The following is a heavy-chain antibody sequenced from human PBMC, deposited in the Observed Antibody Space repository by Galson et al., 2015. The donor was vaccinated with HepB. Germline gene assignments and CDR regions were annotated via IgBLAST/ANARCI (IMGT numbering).Heavy chain of an antibody. V-gene: IGHV3-73*01. D-gene: IGHD1-26*01. J-gene: IGHJ4*02. CDR2: IRSKANRYAT. Sequence: SLRLSCAASGFTFSGSAMHWVRQASGKGLEWVGRIRSKANRYATAYGESVKDRFTISRDDSKNTAYLQMNSLEIEDTAVYYCTNSYCRDWGQGTLVTVSS. CDR3: TNSYCRD. CDR1: GFTFSGSA.